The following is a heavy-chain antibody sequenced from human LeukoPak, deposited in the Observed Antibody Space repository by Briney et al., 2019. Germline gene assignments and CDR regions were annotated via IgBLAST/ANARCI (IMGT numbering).Heavy chain of an antibody. CDR2: ISGSGSST. V-gene: IGHV3-23*01. J-gene: IGHJ6*02. CDR1: GFTFSNYA. Sequence: PGGSLRLSCAASGFTFSNYAMTWVRQAPGKGLEWVSGISGSGSSTYYADSVKGRFTISRDNSKNTLYLQMNSLRAEDTAVYYCARVTGTTESYYYYGMDVWGQGTTVTVSS. CDR3: ARVTGTTESYYYYGMDV. D-gene: IGHD1-20*01.